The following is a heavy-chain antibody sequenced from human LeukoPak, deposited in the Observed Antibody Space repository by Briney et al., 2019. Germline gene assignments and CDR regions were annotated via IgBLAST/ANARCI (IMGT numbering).Heavy chain of an antibody. D-gene: IGHD3-22*01. Sequence: GGSLRLSCAASGFTFSSYSMNWVREAPGTGLEWVSSISSSSSYIYYADSVKGRFTISRDNAKNTLYLQMNSLRAEDTAVYYCASQYYYDSSGYYREHDYWGQGTLVTVSS. CDR1: GFTFSSYS. CDR2: ISSSSSYI. J-gene: IGHJ4*02. V-gene: IGHV3-21*01. CDR3: ASQYYYDSSGYYREHDY.